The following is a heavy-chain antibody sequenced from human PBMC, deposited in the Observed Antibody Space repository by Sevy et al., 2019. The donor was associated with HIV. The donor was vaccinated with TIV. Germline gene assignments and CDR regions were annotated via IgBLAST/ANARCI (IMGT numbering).Heavy chain of an antibody. CDR2: IKQDGSEK. Sequence: GGSLRLSCAASGFTFNSYWMSWVRQAPGKGLEWVANIKQDGSEKYYVDSVKGRFTISRDNAKNSLYLQMNSLRAEDTAVYYCARATHDYYYYYMDVWGKGTTVTVSS. V-gene: IGHV3-7*04. J-gene: IGHJ6*03. D-gene: IGHD2-15*01. CDR3: ARATHDYYYYYMDV. CDR1: GFTFNSYW.